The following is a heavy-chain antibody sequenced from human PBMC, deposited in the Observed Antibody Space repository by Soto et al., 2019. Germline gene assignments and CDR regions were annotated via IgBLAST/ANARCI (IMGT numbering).Heavy chain of an antibody. D-gene: IGHD4-17*01. CDR1: GGTFSSYT. V-gene: IGHV1-69*02. J-gene: IGHJ4*02. CDR3: ARATDYGGNSVFDY. Sequence: GASVKVSCKASGGTFSSYTISWVRQAPGQGLEWMGRIIPILGIANYAQKFQGRVTITADKSTSTAYMELSSLRSEDTAVYYCARATDYGGNSVFDYWGQGTLVTVSS. CDR2: IIPILGIA.